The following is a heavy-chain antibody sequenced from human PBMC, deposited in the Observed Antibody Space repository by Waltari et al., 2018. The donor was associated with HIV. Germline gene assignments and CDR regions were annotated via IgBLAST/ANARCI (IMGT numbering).Heavy chain of an antibody. CDR3: ARDPRSSGYYGMDV. J-gene: IGHJ6*02. CDR2: IYSGGSR. D-gene: IGHD1-26*01. V-gene: IGHV3-53*01. Sequence: EVQLVESGGGLIELGGSLRLSCAASGWTVSRTYMSWVRQAPGKGLEWVSVIYSGGSRYYADSVKGRFTISRDNSKNTLSLHMNSLGPEDTAVYYCARDPRSSGYYGMDVWGQGTTVTVSS. CDR1: GWTVSRTY.